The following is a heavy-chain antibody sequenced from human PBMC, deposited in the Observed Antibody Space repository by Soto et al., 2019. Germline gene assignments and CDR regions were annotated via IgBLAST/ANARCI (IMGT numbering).Heavy chain of an antibody. Sequence: SETLSLTCTVSGGSITNNYWSWIRQLPGKGLEWIGYVYSSGSTKHNPSLKSRVTISVDTAKNQFSLKLSSVTAADTAIYYCARHLPNYYYYYMDVWGKGTTVTVSS. CDR3: ARHLPNYYYYYMDV. V-gene: IGHV4-59*08. J-gene: IGHJ6*03. CDR2: VYSSGST. D-gene: IGHD2-8*01. CDR1: GGSITNNY.